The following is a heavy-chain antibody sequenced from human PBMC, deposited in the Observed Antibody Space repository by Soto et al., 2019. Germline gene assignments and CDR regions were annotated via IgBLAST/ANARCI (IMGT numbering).Heavy chain of an antibody. Sequence: EVQLLVSGGGLVQPGGSLRLSCAASGFTFSSYALSWVRQAPGKGLEWVSSVSGRGGSTYYADSVKGRFTISRDNSKNTVYLQMNSLRVEDTAVYHCAKERGIAAPPVKFDYWGQGTLVTVSS. V-gene: IGHV3-23*01. D-gene: IGHD6-13*01. CDR2: VSGRGGST. CDR3: AKERGIAAPPVKFDY. CDR1: GFTFSSYA. J-gene: IGHJ4*02.